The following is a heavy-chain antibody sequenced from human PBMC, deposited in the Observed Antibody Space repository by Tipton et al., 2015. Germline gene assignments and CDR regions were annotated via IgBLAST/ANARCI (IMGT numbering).Heavy chain of an antibody. CDR1: GGSIRSGSYY. V-gene: IGHV4-30-4*08. CDR3: ARGGGDDYIWGSSRFDS. CDR2: ISYNGST. J-gene: IGHJ5*01. D-gene: IGHD3-16*02. Sequence: TLSLTCTVSGGSIRSGSYYWGWIRQPPGKGLEWIGHISYNGSTCCNPSLKSRLTTSIDTSKNQFSLNLTSVTAADTAMYYCARGGGDDYIWGSSRFDSWGQGILVTVSS.